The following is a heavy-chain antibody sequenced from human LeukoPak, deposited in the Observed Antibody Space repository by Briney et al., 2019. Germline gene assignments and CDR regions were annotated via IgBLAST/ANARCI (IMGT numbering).Heavy chain of an antibody. CDR1: GFTFSNAW. D-gene: IGHD3-10*01. CDR3: TTYYGSGSYYFYFDY. J-gene: IGHJ4*02. V-gene: IGHV3-15*01. CDR2: IKSKADGGTT. Sequence: GGSLRLSCAASGFTFSNAWMSWVRQAPGKGLEWVGRIKSKADGGTTDYTAPVKGRFTISRDDSKNTLYLQMNSQKTEDTAVYYCTTYYGSGSYYFYFDYWGQGTLVTVSS.